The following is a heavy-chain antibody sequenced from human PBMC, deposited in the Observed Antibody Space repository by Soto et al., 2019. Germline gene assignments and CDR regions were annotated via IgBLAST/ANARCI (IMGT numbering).Heavy chain of an antibody. J-gene: IGHJ6*02. CDR3: ARGARGWDISGYYYGMDV. Sequence: VQLVQSGAEVKKPGSSVKVSCKASGGTFSSYAISWVRQAPGQGLEWMGGIIPIFGTANYAQKFQGRVTITADESTSTAYMELSSLRSEDTAVYYCARGARGWDISGYYYGMDVWGQGTTVTVSS. CDR1: GGTFSSYA. D-gene: IGHD1-26*01. V-gene: IGHV1-69*01. CDR2: IIPIFGTA.